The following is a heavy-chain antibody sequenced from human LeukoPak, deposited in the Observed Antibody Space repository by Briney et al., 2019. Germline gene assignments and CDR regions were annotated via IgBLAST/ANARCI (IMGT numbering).Heavy chain of an antibody. Sequence: PSETLSLTCAVYGGSFSGYYWSWIRQPPGKGLEWIREINHSGSTNYNPSLKSRVTISVDTSKKQFSLKLSSVTAADTAVYYCARVPYGNYHYYYMDVWGKGTTVTVSS. CDR2: INHSGST. V-gene: IGHV4-34*01. J-gene: IGHJ6*03. CDR1: GGSFSGYY. CDR3: ARVPYGNYHYYYMDV. D-gene: IGHD3-10*01.